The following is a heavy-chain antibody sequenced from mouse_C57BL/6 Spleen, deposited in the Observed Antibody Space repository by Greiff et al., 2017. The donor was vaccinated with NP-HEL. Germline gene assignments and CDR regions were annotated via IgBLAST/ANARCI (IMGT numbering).Heavy chain of an antibody. J-gene: IGHJ2*01. CDR1: GFTFSSYA. CDR3: ARGDYYGSSYAGY. Sequence: EVHLVESGGGLVKPGGSLKLSCAASGFTFSSYAMSWVRQTPEKRLEWVATISDGGSYTYYPDNVKGRFTISRDNAKNNLYLQMSHLKSEDTAMYYCARGDYYGSSYAGYWGQGTTLTVSS. V-gene: IGHV5-4*01. D-gene: IGHD1-1*01. CDR2: ISDGGSYT.